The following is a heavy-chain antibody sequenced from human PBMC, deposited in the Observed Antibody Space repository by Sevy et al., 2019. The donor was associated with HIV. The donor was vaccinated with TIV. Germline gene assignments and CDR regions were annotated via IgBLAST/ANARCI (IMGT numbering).Heavy chain of an antibody. V-gene: IGHV1-46*01. Sequence: ASVKVSCKASGYTFISYYIHWVRQAPGQGHEWMGMINPTGGSTTYAQMFQGRVTMTRDTSTSTVYMELSSLRSDDTAGYYCAREALASSGLDAFDIWGQGTTVTVSS. CDR2: INPTGGST. J-gene: IGHJ3*02. CDR1: GYTFISYY. D-gene: IGHD3-22*01. CDR3: AREALASSGLDAFDI.